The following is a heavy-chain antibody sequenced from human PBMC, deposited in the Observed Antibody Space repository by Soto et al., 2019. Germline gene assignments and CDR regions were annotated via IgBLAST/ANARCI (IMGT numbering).Heavy chain of an antibody. CDR2: ISYDGSSQ. V-gene: IGHV3-30*04. CDR3: AKDRGRYCSGNTCYLFDY. D-gene: IGHD2-15*01. J-gene: IGHJ4*02. Sequence: ESGGGVVQPGRSLRLSCAASGFTFSSHAMHWVRQAPGKGLEWVAIISYDGSSQYYADSVKGRFTISRDNSKNTLYLQMNSLRAEDTALYYCAKDRGRYCSGNTCYLFDYWGQGTLVTVSS. CDR1: GFTFSSHA.